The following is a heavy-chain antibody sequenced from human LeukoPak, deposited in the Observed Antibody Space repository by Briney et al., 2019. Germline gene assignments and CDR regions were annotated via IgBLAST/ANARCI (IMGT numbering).Heavy chain of an antibody. CDR2: IGTAADT. V-gene: IGHV3-13*01. J-gene: IGHJ4*02. D-gene: IGHD3-10*01. CDR1: GFTFSRYD. CDR3: ARTRTTPGVRGLQMRYFDY. Sequence: GGSLRLSCAASGFTFSRYDMHWVRQVTGKGLEWVSGIGTAADTFYPGSVKGRFTISRDNAKNSFYLQMNSLRVGDTAVYYCARTRTTPGVRGLQMRYFDYWGQGTLVTVSS.